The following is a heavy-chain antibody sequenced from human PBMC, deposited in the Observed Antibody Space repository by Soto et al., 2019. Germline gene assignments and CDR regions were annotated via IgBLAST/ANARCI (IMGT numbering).Heavy chain of an antibody. D-gene: IGHD1-20*01. CDR1: GYTFTTYY. Sequence: ASVKVSCKASGYTFTTYYMHWVRQAPGQGLEWMGIINPSGGSTSYAQKSQGRVTMTRDTSTSTVYMELSSLRSEDTAVYYCARVAGMRDYYYYYGMDVWGQGTTVTVSS. V-gene: IGHV1-46*01. J-gene: IGHJ6*02. CDR3: ARVAGMRDYYYYYGMDV. CDR2: INPSGGST.